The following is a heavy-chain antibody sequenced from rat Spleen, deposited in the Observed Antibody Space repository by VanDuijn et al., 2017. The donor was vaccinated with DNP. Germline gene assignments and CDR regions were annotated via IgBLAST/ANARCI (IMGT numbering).Heavy chain of an antibody. J-gene: IGHJ1*01. Sequence: QVQLKESGPGLVQPSQTLSLTCTVSGFSLTSNSVHWVRQPPGKGLEWVGAIWSGGTTDYNSVLKSRLSISRDTSKSQVFLKMNSLQTEDTAIYFCTRRGYYYVDWYWYFGVWGPGTMVTVSS. CDR2: IWSGGTT. D-gene: IGHD1-4*01. CDR1: GFSLTSNS. CDR3: TRRGYYYVDWYWYFGV. V-gene: IGHV2-1*01.